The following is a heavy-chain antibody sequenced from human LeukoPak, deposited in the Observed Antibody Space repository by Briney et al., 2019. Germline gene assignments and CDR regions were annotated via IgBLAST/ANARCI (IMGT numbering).Heavy chain of an antibody. CDR1: GYTFTSYG. J-gene: IGHJ5*02. D-gene: IGHD2-2*01. CDR2: IIPILGIA. CDR3: ASMDQGTPIEVWFDP. V-gene: IGHV1-69*04. Sequence: ASVKVSCKASGYTFTSYGISWVRQAPGQGLEWMGRIIPILGIANYAQKFQGRVTITADKSTSTAYMELSSLRSEDTAVYYCASMDQGTPIEVWFDPWGQGTLVTVSS.